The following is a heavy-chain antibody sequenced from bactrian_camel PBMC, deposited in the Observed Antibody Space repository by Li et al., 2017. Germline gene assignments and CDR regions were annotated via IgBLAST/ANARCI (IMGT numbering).Heavy chain of an antibody. V-gene: IGHV3S54*01. Sequence: HVQLVESGGGSVQAGGSLRLSCSLSEYDVTISCMGWFRQRPGKEREGVAQLFTGGGSIYYDDSVKGRFTISKDNAKNTLYLQMNSLKLEDTAMYYCAARLPIYCSPSFRGNFYNYWGQGTQVTVSS. CDR2: LFTGGGSI. D-gene: IGHD1*01. CDR1: EYDVTISC. J-gene: IGHJ4*01. CDR3: AARLPIYCSPSFRGNFYNY.